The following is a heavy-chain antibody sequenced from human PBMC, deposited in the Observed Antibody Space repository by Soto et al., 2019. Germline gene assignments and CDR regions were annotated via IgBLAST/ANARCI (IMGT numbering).Heavy chain of an antibody. Sequence: EVQLLESGGGLVQPGGSLRLSCAASGFTFSSYAMSWVRQAPGKGLEWVSAISGRGGSTYYADSVKGRFTISRDNSKNTLYLQMNSRRAADTAVYYCASRLQYYDILGYHAFDIGGQGTMVTVSS. D-gene: IGHD3-9*01. J-gene: IGHJ3*02. CDR1: GFTFSSYA. CDR2: ISGRGGST. V-gene: IGHV3-23*01. CDR3: ASRLQYYDILGYHAFDI.